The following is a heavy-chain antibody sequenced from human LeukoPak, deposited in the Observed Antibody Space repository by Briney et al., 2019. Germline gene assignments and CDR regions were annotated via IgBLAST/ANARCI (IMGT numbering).Heavy chain of an antibody. CDR1: GFTLSHYW. CDR2: IKEDGSEK. Sequence: GGSLRLSCVVSGFTLSHYWMSWVRQVPGKGLEWVANIKEDGSEKYYADSVKGRFTISRDSAKISLYLQMNSLRAEDTAVYYCARDGGSAMPFDYWGQGTLVTVSS. J-gene: IGHJ4*02. CDR3: ARDGGSAMPFDY. D-gene: IGHD2-2*01. V-gene: IGHV3-7*01.